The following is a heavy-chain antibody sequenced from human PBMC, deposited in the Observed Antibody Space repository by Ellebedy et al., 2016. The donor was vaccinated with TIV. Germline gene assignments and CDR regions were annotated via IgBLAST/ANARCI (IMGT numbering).Heavy chain of an antibody. V-gene: IGHV3-15*01. CDR1: GFSFSDAW. Sequence: GESLKISCAASGFSFSDAWMTWVRQAPGKGLEWIGRIKSKTEGGTTDYAAPVKGRFSISRDDSKNTLYPQMNSLKTEDTAIYYCLSVSGSYYFRYNWLDPWGRGTLVTVSS. J-gene: IGHJ5*02. D-gene: IGHD1-26*01. CDR3: LSVSGSYYFRYNWLDP. CDR2: IKSKTEGGTT.